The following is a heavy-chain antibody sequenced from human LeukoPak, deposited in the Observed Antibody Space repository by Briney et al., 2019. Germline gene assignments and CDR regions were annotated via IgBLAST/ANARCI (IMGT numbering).Heavy chain of an antibody. CDR2: ISGSSGST. J-gene: IGHJ4*02. CDR3: AKGRCSSTSCPYPLAY. CDR1: GFTFSNYA. V-gene: IGHV3-23*01. Sequence: PGASLRPSWAAAGFTFSNYAMRWGRQPAGNGLGWVLAISGSSGSTYYVDSVKARFTISRDNSKNTLYLQMNSLRAEDKAVYYCAKGRCSSTSCPYPLAYWGQGTLVTVSS. D-gene: IGHD2-2*01.